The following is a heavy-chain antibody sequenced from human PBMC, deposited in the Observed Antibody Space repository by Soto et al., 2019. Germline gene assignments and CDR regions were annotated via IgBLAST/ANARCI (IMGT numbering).Heavy chain of an antibody. CDR1: GGCFSGYY. CDR2: INHSGST. V-gene: IGHV4-34*01. D-gene: IGHD3-3*01. CDR3: ASRGQLVSGAETIDYFFYF. J-gene: IGHJ4*02. Sequence: SETLSLTCAVYGGCFSGYYWSWIRQPPGKGLEWIGEINHSGSTNYNPSLKSRVTISVDTSKNQFSLKLSSVTAADTAVYYCASRGQLVSGAETIDYFFYFWRRRSLVTVSS.